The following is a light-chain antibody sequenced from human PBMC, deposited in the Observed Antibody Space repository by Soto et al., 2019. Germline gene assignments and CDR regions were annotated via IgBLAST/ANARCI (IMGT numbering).Light chain of an antibody. J-gene: IGKJ2*01. CDR3: QPSYSTPLYT. Sequence: DIQMTQSPSSLSASVGDRVTITCRASQSISSYLNWYQQKPGKAPKRLIYAASSLQSGVPSRFSGSGSGTDFTLAISSLQTEDFATYYCQPSYSTPLYTFGQGTKLEIK. CDR2: AAS. CDR1: QSISSY. V-gene: IGKV1-39*01.